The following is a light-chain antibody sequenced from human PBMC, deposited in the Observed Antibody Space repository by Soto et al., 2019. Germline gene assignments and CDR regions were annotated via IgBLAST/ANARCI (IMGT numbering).Light chain of an antibody. CDR2: TAS. V-gene: IGKV1-39*01. Sequence: DIQMAQSPSSLSASLGDRVTITCRASRTLGFCLNWYQQKPGRAPQLLIYTASNLQTGVPSRLSGSGSGTEFTLTISSLQPEDFATYYCQQCLSNPLTFGGGTKV. CDR1: RTLGFC. CDR3: QQCLSNPLT. J-gene: IGKJ4*01.